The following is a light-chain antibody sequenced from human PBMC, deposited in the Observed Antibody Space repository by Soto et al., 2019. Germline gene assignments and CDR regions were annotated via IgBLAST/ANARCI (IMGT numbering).Light chain of an antibody. CDR2: AAS. J-gene: IGKJ1*01. Sequence: DVQMTQSPSSLSASVGDRVTITCRASQDISTHLVWYQQKPGKGPILLIFAASTLQSGVPSRFSGSGSGTDFSLTISSLQPEDGATYYCQKYDRAPPTFGQGTKVKIK. V-gene: IGKV1-27*01. CDR1: QDISTH. CDR3: QKYDRAPPT.